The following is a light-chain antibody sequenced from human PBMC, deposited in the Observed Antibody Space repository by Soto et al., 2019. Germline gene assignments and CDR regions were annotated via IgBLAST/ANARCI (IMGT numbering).Light chain of an antibody. CDR1: QSVSSY. Sequence: EIVLTQSPATLSLSPGERATLSRRASQSVSSYLAWFQQKPGQAPRLLIYDASNRATGIPARFGGSGSGTDFTLTISSLEPEDFAVYYCQQRSNWPRTFGQGTKVEIK. J-gene: IGKJ1*01. CDR3: QQRSNWPRT. CDR2: DAS. V-gene: IGKV3-11*01.